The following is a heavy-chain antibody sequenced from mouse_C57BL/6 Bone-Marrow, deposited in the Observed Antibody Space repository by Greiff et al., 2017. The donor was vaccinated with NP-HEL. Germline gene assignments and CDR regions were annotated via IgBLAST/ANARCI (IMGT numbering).Heavy chain of an antibody. CDR2: ILPGSGST. D-gene: IGHD2-3*01. Sequence: VQLQESGAELMKPGASVKLSCKATGYTFTGYWIEWVKQRPGHGLEWIGEILPGSGSTNYNEKFKGKATFTADTSSNTAYMQLSSLTTEDSASYYCARSYDGYYWFAYWGQGTLVTVSA. J-gene: IGHJ3*01. CDR1: GYTFTGYW. CDR3: ARSYDGYYWFAY. V-gene: IGHV1-9*01.